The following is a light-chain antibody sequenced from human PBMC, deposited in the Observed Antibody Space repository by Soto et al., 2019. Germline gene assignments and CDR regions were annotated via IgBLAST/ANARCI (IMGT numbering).Light chain of an antibody. Sequence: DIVMTQSPDSLAVSLGERAIINCKSSQSVLYNSNNKDYLAWYQQKPGQPPKLLIYWASTRESGVPDRFSGSGSGTDFTLTISSLQAEDVAVHYCQQYYSALYTFGQGTKLEIK. V-gene: IGKV4-1*01. CDR1: QSVLYNSNNKDY. J-gene: IGKJ2*01. CDR2: WAS. CDR3: QQYYSALYT.